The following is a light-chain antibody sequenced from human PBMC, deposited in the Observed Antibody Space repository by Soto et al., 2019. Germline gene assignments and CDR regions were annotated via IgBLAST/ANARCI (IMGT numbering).Light chain of an antibody. Sequence: DIQMTQSPSTLSASVGDRVTITCRASQSVSSWLAWYQQKPGKAPNLLIYKASRLESGVPSRFSGSRSGTEFTLNISSLQPDDFATYYCQQYNSYPLTFGGGTKVDIK. CDR3: QQYNSYPLT. CDR1: QSVSSW. J-gene: IGKJ4*01. CDR2: KAS. V-gene: IGKV1-5*03.